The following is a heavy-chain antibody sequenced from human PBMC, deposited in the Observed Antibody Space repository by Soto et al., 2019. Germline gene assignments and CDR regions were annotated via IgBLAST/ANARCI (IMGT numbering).Heavy chain of an antibody. D-gene: IGHD6-19*01. V-gene: IGHV1-18*01. CDR3: ARDLAVAVMDY. Sequence: ASVKVSSKASGYTFTSYGISWVRQAPGQGLEWMGWISAYNGNTKYAQKLQGRVTMTTDTSTSTAYMELRSLSSDDTAVYYCARDLAVAVMDYWGQGTLVTVSS. CDR2: ISAYNGNT. CDR1: GYTFTSYG. J-gene: IGHJ4*02.